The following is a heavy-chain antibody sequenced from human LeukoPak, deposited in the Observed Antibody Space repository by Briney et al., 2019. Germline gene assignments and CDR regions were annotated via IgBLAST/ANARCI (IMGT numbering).Heavy chain of an antibody. CDR2: INHSGST. D-gene: IGHD2-2*01. CDR3: ASFICSSTSCSIFDY. J-gene: IGHJ4*03. Sequence: SETLSLTCAVYGGSFSGYYWSWIRQPPGKGLEWIGEINHSGSTNYNPSLKSRVTISVDTSKNQFSLKLSSVTAADTAVYYCASFICSSTSCSIFDYWGQGTTVTVSS. V-gene: IGHV4-34*01. CDR1: GGSFSGYY.